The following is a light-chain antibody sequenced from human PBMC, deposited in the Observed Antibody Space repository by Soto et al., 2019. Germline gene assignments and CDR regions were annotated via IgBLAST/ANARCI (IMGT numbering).Light chain of an antibody. V-gene: IGKV3-15*01. J-gene: IGKJ1*01. CDR1: QSVSSN. Sequence: EIVMTQSPATLSVSPGERATLSGRASQSVSSNLAWYQQKPGQAPRLLIYGASTRATGIPARFSGSGSGTEFTLTISSLQSEDLAVYYCQQYNNWPRTFGQGTKVDSK. CDR3: QQYNNWPRT. CDR2: GAS.